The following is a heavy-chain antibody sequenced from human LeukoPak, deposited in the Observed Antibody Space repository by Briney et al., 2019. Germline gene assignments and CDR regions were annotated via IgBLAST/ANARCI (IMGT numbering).Heavy chain of an antibody. CDR2: INPSGDSP. J-gene: IGHJ6*03. V-gene: IGHV1-46*01. Sequence: ASVKVSCKASGYTFSSYDMHWVRQAPGQGLEWMGIINPSGDSPNYAQKFQGRVTITADKSTSTAYMELSSLRSEDTAVYYCARSHYYYYMDVWGKGTTVTVSS. CDR1: GYTFSSYD. CDR3: ARSHYYYYMDV.